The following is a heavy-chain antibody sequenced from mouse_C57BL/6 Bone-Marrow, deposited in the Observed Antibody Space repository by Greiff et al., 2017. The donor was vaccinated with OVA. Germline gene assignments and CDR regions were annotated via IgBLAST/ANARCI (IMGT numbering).Heavy chain of an antibody. D-gene: IGHD1-1*01. CDR1: GFTFSSYG. CDR2: ISSGGSYN. V-gene: IGHV5-6*01. CDR3: ARHYHYYGSSHWYFDV. Sequence: EVKLMESGGDLVKPGGSLKLSCAASGFTFSSYGMSWVRQTPDKRLEWVATISSGGSYNYYPDSVKGRFTISRDNAKNTLYLQMSSLKSEDTAMYYCARHYHYYGSSHWYFDVWGTGTTVTVSS. J-gene: IGHJ1*03.